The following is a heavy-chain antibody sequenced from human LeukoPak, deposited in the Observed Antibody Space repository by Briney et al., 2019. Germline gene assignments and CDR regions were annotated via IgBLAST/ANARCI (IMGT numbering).Heavy chain of an antibody. J-gene: IGHJ5*02. D-gene: IGHD6-6*01. CDR3: ARGRRPYSSSSGWFDP. V-gene: IGHV4-34*01. CDR2: INHSGST. Sequence: LETLSLTCAVYGGSFSGYYWSWIRQPPGKGLEWIGEINHSGSTNYNPSLKSRVTISVDTSKNQFSLKLSSVTAADTAVYYCARGRRPYSSSSGWFDPWGQGTLVTVSS. CDR1: GGSFSGYY.